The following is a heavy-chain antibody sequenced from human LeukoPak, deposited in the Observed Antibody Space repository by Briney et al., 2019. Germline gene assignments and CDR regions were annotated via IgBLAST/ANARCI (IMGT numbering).Heavy chain of an antibody. CDR2: IYYSGST. J-gene: IGHJ4*02. CDR1: GGSISSGGYY. CDR3: ARGEYYYDSSGYFDY. Sequence: SETLSLTCTVSGGSISSGGYYWSWIRQHPGKGLEWIGYIYYSGSTYYNPSLKSRVTISVDTSKNQFSLKLSSVTAADTAVYYCARGEYYYDSSGYFDYWGQGTLVTVSP. D-gene: IGHD3-22*01. V-gene: IGHV4-31*03.